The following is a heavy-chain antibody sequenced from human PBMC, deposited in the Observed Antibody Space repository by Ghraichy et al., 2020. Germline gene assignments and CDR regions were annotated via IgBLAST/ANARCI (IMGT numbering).Heavy chain of an antibody. CDR1: GGSSSSSTYC. V-gene: IGHV4-39*01. CDR3: ARLVPEPYDSSGNYPFGY. D-gene: IGHD3-22*01. CDR2: INYGGST. Sequence: SETLSLTCTVSGGSSSSSTYCWGWIRERPGKGLEWIASINYGGSTYSNLSLQSRVTISVDTSKNQFSLKLRSVTATDTAVYYCARLVPEPYDSSGNYPFGYWGQGTLVTVPS. J-gene: IGHJ4*02.